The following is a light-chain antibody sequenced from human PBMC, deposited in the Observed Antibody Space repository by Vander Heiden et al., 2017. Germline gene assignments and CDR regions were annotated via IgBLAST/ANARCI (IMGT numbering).Light chain of an antibody. V-gene: IGLV2-23*01. J-gene: IGLJ2*01. CDR3: CSYAGSSTYVV. CDR1: SSDVGSYNL. Sequence: SALTQPASVSGSPGQSITISCTGTSSDVGSYNLVSWYQQHPGKAPKLMIYEGSKWPSGVSNRFSGSKSGNTASLTISGLQAEDEADYYCCSYAGSSTYVVFGGGTKLTVL. CDR2: EGS.